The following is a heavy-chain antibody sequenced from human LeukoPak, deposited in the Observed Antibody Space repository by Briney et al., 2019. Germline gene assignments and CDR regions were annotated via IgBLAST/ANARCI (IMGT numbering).Heavy chain of an antibody. CDR2: IFGGGSI. J-gene: IGHJ4*02. D-gene: IGHD2-8*01. CDR1: GFTFSSSW. Sequence: PGGSLRLSCAASGFTFSSSWMTCVRQAPGKGLEWVSVIFGGGSIYYADSAKGRFTISRDKSENTVYLQMNSLRAEDTAVYYCARGSCTNGVCSMYYFDYWGQGTLVTVSS. CDR3: ARGSCTNGVCSMYYFDY. V-gene: IGHV3-53*05.